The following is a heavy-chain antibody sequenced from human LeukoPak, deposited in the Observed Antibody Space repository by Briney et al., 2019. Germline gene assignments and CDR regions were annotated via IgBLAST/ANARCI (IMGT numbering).Heavy chain of an antibody. CDR2: INHSGST. J-gene: IGHJ4*02. CDR1: GGSFSGYY. CDR3: ARGSLRIGALGYFDY. V-gene: IGHV4-34*01. Sequence: SSETLSLTCAVYGGSFSGYYWSWIRQPPGKGLEWIGEINHSGSTNYNPSLKSRVTISVDTSKNQFSLKLSSVTAADTAVYYCARGSLRIGALGYFDYWGQGTLVTVSS. D-gene: IGHD3-16*01.